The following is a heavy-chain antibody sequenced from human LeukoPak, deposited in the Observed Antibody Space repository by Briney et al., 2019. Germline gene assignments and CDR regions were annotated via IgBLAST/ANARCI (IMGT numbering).Heavy chain of an antibody. D-gene: IGHD3-9*01. CDR1: GFTFSSYW. CDR3: ARGGRNTDYVRYFDWPWGPDY. CDR2: IKQDGSEK. J-gene: IGHJ4*02. Sequence: PGGSLRLSCAASGFTFSSYWMSWVRQAPGKGLEWVANIKQDGSEKYYVDSVKGRFTISRDNAKNSLYLQMNSLRAEDTAVYYCARGGRNTDYVRYFDWPWGPDYWGQGTLVTVSS. V-gene: IGHV3-7*01.